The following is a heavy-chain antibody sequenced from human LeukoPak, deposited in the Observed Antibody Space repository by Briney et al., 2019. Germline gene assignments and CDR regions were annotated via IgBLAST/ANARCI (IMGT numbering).Heavy chain of an antibody. V-gene: IGHV3-9*01. CDR1: GFSFDDYA. CDR3: VKDIWAAAPLRVYFQS. J-gene: IGHJ1*01. Sequence: GRSLRLSCAPSGFSFDDYAMHWVRQVPGKGLEWVAGISRNSGRLGYADSVKGRFTISRDNTKNSLIMQMNSLRPRDTAFYYCVKDIWAAAPLRVYFQSWGQGTLV. CDR2: ISRNSGRL. D-gene: IGHD3-16*01.